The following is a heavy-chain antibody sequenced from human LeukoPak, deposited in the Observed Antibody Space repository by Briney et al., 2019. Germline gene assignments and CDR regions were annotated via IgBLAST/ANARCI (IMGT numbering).Heavy chain of an antibody. D-gene: IGHD3-10*01. J-gene: IGHJ4*02. CDR2: ISGSGGST. Sequence: GGSLRLSCAASGFTFSSHAMSWVRQAPGKGLEWVSAISGSGGSTFYADSVKGRFTISRDNAKNTLYLQMNSLRVEDTAVYYCARDLYYFGSGSLDYWGQEPLDTVSS. CDR1: GFTFSSHA. CDR3: ARDLYYFGSGSLDY. V-gene: IGHV3-23*01.